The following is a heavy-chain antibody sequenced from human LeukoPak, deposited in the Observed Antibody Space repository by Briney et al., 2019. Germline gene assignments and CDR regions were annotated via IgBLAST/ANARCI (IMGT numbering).Heavy chain of an antibody. CDR1: GFTFSSYA. CDR2: ISSNGGST. J-gene: IGHJ4*02. CDR3: ARGEGYCSSTSCQDFDY. Sequence: GGSLRLSCAASGFTFSSYAMHWVRQAPGKGLEYVSAISSNGGSTYYANSVKGRFTISRNNSKNKLYLQMGSLRAEDMAVYYCARGEGYCSSTSCQDFDYWGQGTLVTVSS. D-gene: IGHD2-2*01. V-gene: IGHV3-64*01.